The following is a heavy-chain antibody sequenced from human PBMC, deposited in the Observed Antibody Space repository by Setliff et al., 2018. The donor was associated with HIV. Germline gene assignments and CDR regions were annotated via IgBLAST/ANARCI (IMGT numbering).Heavy chain of an antibody. CDR1: GVSMASGGYY. V-gene: IGHV4-31*03. D-gene: IGHD2-2*02. CDR2: IYYSETT. Sequence: PSETLSLTCTVSGVSMASGGYYWSWIRQLPGKGLEWIGYIYYSETTYYNPSLSSRVTISEDSSMNQFSLKLTSVTAADTAVYYCARYTSKVDWFDPWGQGTLVTVSS. CDR3: ARYTSKVDWFDP. J-gene: IGHJ5*02.